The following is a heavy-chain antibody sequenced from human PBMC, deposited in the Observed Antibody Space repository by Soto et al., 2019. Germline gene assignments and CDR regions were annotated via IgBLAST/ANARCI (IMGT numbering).Heavy chain of an antibody. Sequence: QVQLQESGPGLVKPSETLSLTCTVSGGSISSYYWSWIRQPPGKGLEWIGYIYYSGSTNFNPALTRLVTISMDTSKTQFSLRLISVTAADTAVYYCAGQARDCSSSSCNHYFYMDVWGKGTTVTVSS. CDR1: GGSISSYY. CDR2: IYYSGST. V-gene: IGHV4-59*08. J-gene: IGHJ6*03. CDR3: AGQARDCSSSSCNHYFYMDV. D-gene: IGHD2-2*01.